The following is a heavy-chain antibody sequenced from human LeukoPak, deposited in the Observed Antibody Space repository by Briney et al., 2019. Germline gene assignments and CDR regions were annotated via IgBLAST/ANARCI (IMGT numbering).Heavy chain of an antibody. CDR3: ARIPSGSYGIFDY. Sequence: SGTLSLTCAVSGGSISSSNWWSWLRQPPGKGLEWIGEIYHSGSANQNPSLKSRVSMSLDKSKNQFSLRLTSVTAADTAVYYCARIPSGSYGIFDYWGQGTLGTVSS. CDR2: IYHSGSA. V-gene: IGHV4-4*02. J-gene: IGHJ4*02. D-gene: IGHD1-26*01. CDR1: GGSISSSNW.